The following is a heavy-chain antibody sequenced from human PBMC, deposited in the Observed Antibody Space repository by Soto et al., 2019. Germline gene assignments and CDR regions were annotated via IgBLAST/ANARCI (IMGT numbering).Heavy chain of an antibody. V-gene: IGHV4-4*02. CDR1: GGSISSSNW. CDR3: ARVGGPRVALDY. J-gene: IGHJ4*02. D-gene: IGHD2-15*01. Sequence: QVQLQESRPGLVKPSGTLSLTCAVSGGSISSSNWWTWVRQPPGEGLHWIGEIYHDGSTNSNSSLKSRVTISVDKSKNQFSLNLTSVTAAGTAVYYCARVGGPRVALDYWGQGTLVTVSS. CDR2: IYHDGST.